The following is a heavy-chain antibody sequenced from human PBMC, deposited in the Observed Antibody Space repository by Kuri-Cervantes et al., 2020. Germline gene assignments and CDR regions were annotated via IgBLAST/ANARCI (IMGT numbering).Heavy chain of an antibody. V-gene: IGHV4-39*01. D-gene: IGHD2-21*01. J-gene: IGHJ5*02. Sequence: SQTLSLTCSVSGGSISSHIDYWGWLRQPPGKGLEWIGTVYYSGSTYYNPSLKSRIAISVDTSKNQFFLKMRSVTAADTAVYFCARHDRVEKQVFDPWGQGILVTVSS. CDR3: ARHDRVEKQVFDP. CDR2: VYYSGST. CDR1: GGSISSHIDY.